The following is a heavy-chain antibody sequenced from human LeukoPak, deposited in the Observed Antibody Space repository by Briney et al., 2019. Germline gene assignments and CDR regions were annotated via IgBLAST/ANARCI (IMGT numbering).Heavy chain of an antibody. CDR2: TIGSGGST. J-gene: IGHJ4*02. CDR1: GFTFSSYA. V-gene: IGHV3-23*01. D-gene: IGHD2-2*02. Sequence: GGSLRLSCAASGFTFSSYAMSWVRQAPGKGLEWVSGTIGSGGSTYYADSVKGRFTISRDNSKNTLYLQMNSLRAEDTAVYYCAKDLLYWDYWGQGTLVTVSS. CDR3: AKDLLYWDY.